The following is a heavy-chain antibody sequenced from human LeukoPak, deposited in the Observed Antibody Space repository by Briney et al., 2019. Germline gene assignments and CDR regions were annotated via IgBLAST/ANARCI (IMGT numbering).Heavy chain of an antibody. CDR3: ARDNKIAAAFTYYYYYYMDV. CDR2: IYYSGST. J-gene: IGHJ6*03. D-gene: IGHD6-13*01. Sequence: SETLSLTCAVYGGSFSGYYWSWIRQPPGKGLEWIGYIYYSGSTNYNPSLKSRVTMSVDTSKNQFSLKLSSVTAADTAVYYCARDNKIAAAFTYYYYYYMDVWGKGTTVTISS. V-gene: IGHV4-59*12. CDR1: GGSFSGYY.